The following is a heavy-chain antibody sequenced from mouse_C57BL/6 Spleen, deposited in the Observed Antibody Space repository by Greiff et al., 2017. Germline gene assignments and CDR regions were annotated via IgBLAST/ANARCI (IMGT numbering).Heavy chain of an antibody. J-gene: IGHJ2*01. CDR2: ISSGSSTI. Sequence: EVQGVESGGGLVKPGGSLKLSCAASGFTFSDYGMHWVRQAPEKGLEWVAYISSGSSTIYYADTVKGRFTISRDNAKNTLFLQMTSLRSEDTAMYYCARWHSSGDYWGKGTTLTVSS. D-gene: IGHD3-1*01. CDR1: GFTFSDYG. V-gene: IGHV5-17*01. CDR3: ARWHSSGDY.